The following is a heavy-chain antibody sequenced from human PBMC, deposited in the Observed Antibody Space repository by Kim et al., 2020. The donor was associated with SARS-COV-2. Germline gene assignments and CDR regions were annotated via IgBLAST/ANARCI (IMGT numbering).Heavy chain of an antibody. Sequence: GGSLRLSCAASGFTFSSNAMSWVRQAPGKGLEWVSAISASGSNTYHADSVKGRFTISRDNSKNTLYLQMNSLRADDTAVYYCASREIRRELRPLGYWGQGTLVAVSS. J-gene: IGHJ4*02. CDR1: GFTFSSNA. V-gene: IGHV3-23*01. D-gene: IGHD1-26*01. CDR2: ISASGSNT. CDR3: ASREIRRELRPLGY.